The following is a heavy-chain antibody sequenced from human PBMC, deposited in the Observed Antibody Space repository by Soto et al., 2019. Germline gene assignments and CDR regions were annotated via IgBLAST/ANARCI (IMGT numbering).Heavy chain of an antibody. Sequence: PSETLSLTCTVSGGSISSGDYYWNWIRQPPGKGLEWIGYIYNSRTGYYNPSLKSRIIMSVDTYKNQFSLKLSSVTAADTAVYYCASQAHGSYYTRSFPFVSWGQGTLVTVSS. CDR1: GGSISSGDYY. D-gene: IGHD1-26*01. CDR3: ASQAHGSYYTRSFPFVS. V-gene: IGHV4-30-4*01. J-gene: IGHJ5*01. CDR2: IYNSRTG.